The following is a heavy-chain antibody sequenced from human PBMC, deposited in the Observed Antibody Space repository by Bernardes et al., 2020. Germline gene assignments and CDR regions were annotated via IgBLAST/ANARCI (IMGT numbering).Heavy chain of an antibody. CDR2: INPNSGGT. CDR1: GYTFTGYY. J-gene: IGHJ4*02. V-gene: IGHV1-2*06. CDR3: ASGPLTDCSGGSCYGDRFDY. D-gene: IGHD2-15*01. Sequence: ASVKVSCKASGYTFTGYYMHWVRQAPGQGLEWMGRINPNSGGTNYAQKFQGRVTMTRDTSISTAYMELSRLRSDDTAVYYCASGPLTDCSGGSCYGDRFDYWGQGTLVTVSS.